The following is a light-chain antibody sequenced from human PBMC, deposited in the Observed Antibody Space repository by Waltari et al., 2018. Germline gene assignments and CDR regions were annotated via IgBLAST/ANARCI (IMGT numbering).Light chain of an antibody. CDR2: GAS. CDR3: QHFGSSPYT. J-gene: IGKJ2*01. Sequence: EIVLTQSPGTLSLSPGERATLSCRASQSVASNYLAWYQQKPGQAPSLLIYGASSRATGIPGRFSGSGSGTDFTLTISRLEPEDFAVYYCQHFGSSPYTFGQGTKLEI. CDR1: QSVASNY. V-gene: IGKV3-20*01.